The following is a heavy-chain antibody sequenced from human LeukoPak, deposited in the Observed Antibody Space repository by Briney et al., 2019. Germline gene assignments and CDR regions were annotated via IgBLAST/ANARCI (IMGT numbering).Heavy chain of an antibody. CDR2: ISGSGGST. V-gene: IGHV3-23*01. D-gene: IGHD2-15*01. CDR1: GFSFSSYA. J-gene: IGHJ3*02. Sequence: PGGALLLSWAGSGFSFSSYAMSWVRQPQGRGLEWVSAISGSGGSTYYADSVKGRFTISTDNSKNSLYLQMNSLRAEDTAVYYCAKRHYSGAFDIWGQGTTVSVSS. CDR3: AKRHYSGAFDI.